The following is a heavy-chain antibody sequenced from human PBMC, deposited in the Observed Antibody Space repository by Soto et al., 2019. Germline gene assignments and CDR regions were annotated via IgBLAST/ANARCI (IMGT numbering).Heavy chain of an antibody. J-gene: IGHJ6*03. V-gene: IGHV4-39*01. D-gene: IGHD5-12*01. CDR1: GGSISSSSYY. CDR2: IYYSGST. CDR3: ARKYSGYDYYYYYMDV. Sequence: SETLSLTCTVSGGSISSSSYYWGWIRQPPGKGLEWIGSIYYSGSTYYNPSLKGRVTISVDTSKNQFSLKLSSVTAADTAVYYCARKYSGYDYYYYYMDVWGKGTTVTVSS.